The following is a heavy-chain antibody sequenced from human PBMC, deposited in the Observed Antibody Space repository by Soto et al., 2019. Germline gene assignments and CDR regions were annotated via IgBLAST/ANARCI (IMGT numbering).Heavy chain of an antibody. CDR1: GGSISSYY. J-gene: IGHJ4*02. D-gene: IGHD4-17*01. CDR3: ARRDYLFDY. Sequence: PSETLSLTCTVSGGSISSYYWSWIRQPPGKGLEWIGYIYYSGSTNYNPSLKSRVTISVDTSKNQFSLKLSSVTAADTAVYYCARRDYLFDYWGQGTLVTVSS. CDR2: IYYSGST. V-gene: IGHV4-59*01.